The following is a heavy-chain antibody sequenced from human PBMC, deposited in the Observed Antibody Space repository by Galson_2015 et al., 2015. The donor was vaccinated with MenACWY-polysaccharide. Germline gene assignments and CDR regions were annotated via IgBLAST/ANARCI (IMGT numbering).Heavy chain of an antibody. V-gene: IGHV3-23*01. D-gene: IGHD2-2*01. J-gene: IGHJ4*02. Sequence: SLRLSCAASGFTFSNYAMSWVRQAPGKGLEWVSTIGGSGSNTHYADSVKGRFTISRDNSKNTLSLQMNSLRAEDTAVYYSARVRYSTGKYQCDYWGQGTLVAVSS. CDR3: ARVRYSTGKYQCDY. CDR1: GFTFSNYA. CDR2: IGGSGSNT.